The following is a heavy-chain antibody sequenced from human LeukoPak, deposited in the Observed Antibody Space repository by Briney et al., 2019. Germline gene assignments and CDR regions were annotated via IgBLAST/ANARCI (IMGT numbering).Heavy chain of an antibody. CDR3: ASDLIGRYTFDY. V-gene: IGHV3-30*03. CDR2: ISYDGSNK. J-gene: IGHJ4*02. D-gene: IGHD3-10*01. Sequence: GGSLRLSCAASGVTISTYGIHWVRQAPGKGLEWVAVISYDGSNKYYADSVKGRFTISSDNSKNTLDLQMNSLRAEDTAVYYCASDLIGRYTFDYCGQGTLVTVSS. CDR1: GVTISTYG.